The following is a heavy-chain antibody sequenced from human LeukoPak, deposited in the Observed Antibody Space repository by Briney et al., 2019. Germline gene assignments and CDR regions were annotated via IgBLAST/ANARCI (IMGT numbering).Heavy chain of an antibody. D-gene: IGHD6-6*01. CDR3: ARTAGRTFDY. V-gene: IGHV1-46*01. CDR2: INPSGGST. Sequence: APVEVSFQASGYPFTSYFMHRVRPAPGQGLEWMGIINPSGGSTSYAQKFQGRVTMTRDTSTSTVYMELSSLRSEDTAVYYCARTAGRTFDYWGQGTLVTVSS. J-gene: IGHJ4*02. CDR1: GYPFTSYF.